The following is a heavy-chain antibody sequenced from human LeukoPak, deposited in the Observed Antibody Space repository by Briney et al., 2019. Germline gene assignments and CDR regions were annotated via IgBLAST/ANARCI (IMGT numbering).Heavy chain of an antibody. CDR1: GYTFTTDY. CDR3: ARYRCKTTSGCEDTDAFDT. Sequence: ASVKVSCKTSGYTFTTDYMQWVRQAPGQGLEWMGWLNPNSGATKYAQKFQGRGTMTRDTSINTAYMELIRLTSDDTAVYYCARYRCKTTSGCEDTDAFDTWGQGTMVTVSS. D-gene: IGHD2/OR15-2a*01. CDR2: LNPNSGAT. V-gene: IGHV1-2*02. J-gene: IGHJ3*02.